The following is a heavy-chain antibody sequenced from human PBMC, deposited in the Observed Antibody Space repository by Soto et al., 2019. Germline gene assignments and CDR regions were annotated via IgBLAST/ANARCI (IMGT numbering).Heavy chain of an antibody. CDR2: IKQDGSEK. V-gene: IGHV3-7*01. Sequence: PGGSLRLSCAAPGFTFSSYWMSWVRQAPGKGLEWVANIKQDGSEKYYVDSVKGRFTISRDNAKNSLYLQMNSLRAEDTAVYYCARVLNGYYYYYMDVWGKGTTVTVSS. CDR3: ARVLNGYYYYYMDV. CDR1: GFTFSSYW. D-gene: IGHD3-16*01. J-gene: IGHJ6*03.